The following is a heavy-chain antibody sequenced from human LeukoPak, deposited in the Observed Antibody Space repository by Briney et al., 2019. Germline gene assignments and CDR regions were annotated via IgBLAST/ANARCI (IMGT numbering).Heavy chain of an antibody. D-gene: IGHD6-19*01. V-gene: IGHV3-7*01. J-gene: IGHJ4*02. CDR2: IKEDGIEK. CDR1: GFTFGTYW. CDR3: ARDLGVAVAGTVGHFDH. Sequence: GGSLRLSCEASGFTFGTYWMTWVRQAPGKGLEWVASIKEDGIEKHYDDSVKGRFTISRDNTENLLYLQMNSLRAEDTAVYYCARDLGVAVAGTVGHFDHWGQGTLVTVSS.